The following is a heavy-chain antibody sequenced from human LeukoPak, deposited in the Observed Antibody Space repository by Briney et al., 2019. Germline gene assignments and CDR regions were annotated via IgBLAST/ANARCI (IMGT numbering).Heavy chain of an antibody. CDR3: ARGPAIAVAGTRYFDY. CDR2: ISGSGGST. V-gene: IGHV3-23*01. D-gene: IGHD6-19*01. J-gene: IGHJ4*02. Sequence: GGSLRLSCAASGFTFSSYAMSWVRQGPGKGLEWLAPISGSGGSTYYADSVKGRFTISRDNSKNTLYLQMNSLRAEDTAVCYCARGPAIAVAGTRYFDYWGQGTLVTVSS. CDR1: GFTFSSYA.